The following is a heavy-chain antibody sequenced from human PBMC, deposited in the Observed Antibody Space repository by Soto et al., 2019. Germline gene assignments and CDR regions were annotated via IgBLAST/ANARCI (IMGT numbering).Heavy chain of an antibody. CDR1: GGSFSDYY. Sequence: SETLSLTCAMYGGSFSDYYWSWVRQPPGKGLEWIGEINHGGNSNYNPSLKSRVTISVDTSNNQFSLKLTSVTAADTGVYYCAGREFSTSSFYYYYYAMDVWGQGTTVTVSS. J-gene: IGHJ6*02. V-gene: IGHV4-34*01. CDR2: INHGGNS. D-gene: IGHD6-6*01. CDR3: AGREFSTSSFYYYYYAMDV.